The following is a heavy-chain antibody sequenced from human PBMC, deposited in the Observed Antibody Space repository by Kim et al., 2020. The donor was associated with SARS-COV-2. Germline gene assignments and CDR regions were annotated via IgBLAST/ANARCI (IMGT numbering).Heavy chain of an antibody. CDR2: IIPIFGTT. CDR3: ARDIGYYYDSTSGGGPPFYYYGMNV. CDR1: GGTFSSYA. D-gene: IGHD3-22*01. V-gene: IGHV1-69*13. J-gene: IGHJ6*02. Sequence: SVKVSCKASGGTFSSYASSWVRQAPGQGLEWMGGIIPIFGTTNYARKFQGRVTITADESTSTAYMELSSLRSEDTAVYYCARDIGYYYDSTSGGGPPFYYYGMNVWGQGTTITVSS.